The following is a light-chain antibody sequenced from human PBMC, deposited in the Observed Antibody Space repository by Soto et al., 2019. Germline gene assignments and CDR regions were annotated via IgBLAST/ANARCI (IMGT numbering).Light chain of an antibody. Sequence: QSVLAQPPSVSGSPGQSITISCTGTTSDVGNYNYVPWFQQHPGKPPKLMIYEVTNRPSGVSNRFSGSKAGITASLTISGLQAEDEADYYCSSYTTNTTLVFGTGTKVTVL. J-gene: IGLJ1*01. V-gene: IGLV2-14*01. CDR3: SSYTTNTTLV. CDR1: TSDVGNYNY. CDR2: EVT.